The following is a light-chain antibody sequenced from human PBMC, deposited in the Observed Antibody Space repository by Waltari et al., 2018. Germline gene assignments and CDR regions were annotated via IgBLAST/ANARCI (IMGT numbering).Light chain of an antibody. V-gene: IGKV2-28*01. J-gene: IGKJ2*01. CDR1: QSLVDGGGNKF. CDR2: QIS. CDR3: MQALHPPYT. Sequence: DIVMTQSPLSLPVTPVEPASISRRSSQSLVDGGGNKFLDWYLQGPGQSPQLLIYQISNRASGVPDRISGSGSDTDFTLKITRVEAEDAGVYYCMQALHPPYTFGQGTKLEIK.